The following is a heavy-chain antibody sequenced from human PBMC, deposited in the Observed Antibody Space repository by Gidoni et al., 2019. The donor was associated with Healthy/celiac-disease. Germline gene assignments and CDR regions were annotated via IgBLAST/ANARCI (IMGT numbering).Heavy chain of an antibody. CDR1: GYSFTSYW. J-gene: IGHJ4*02. CDR2: ISPGDSDT. D-gene: IGHD2-2*01. Sequence: EVQLVQSGAEVKKPGASLKISCTGSGYSFTSYWIGWVRQMPGKGLEWMGIISPGDSDTRYSPSFQGKVTISADKSISTAYLQWSSLKASDTAMYYCAILGYCSSTSCQWGYFDYWGQGTLVTVSS. CDR3: AILGYCSSTSCQWGYFDY. V-gene: IGHV5-51*01.